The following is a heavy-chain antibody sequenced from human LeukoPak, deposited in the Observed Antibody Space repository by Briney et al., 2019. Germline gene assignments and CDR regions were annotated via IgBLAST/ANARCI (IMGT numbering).Heavy chain of an antibody. V-gene: IGHV3-23*01. Sequence: PGGSLRLPCAASGFTFSSYAMSWVRQAPGKGLEWVSAISGNDGSTYYAASVKGRFTVSRDNSKNTVYLQMNSPRAEDTAVYFCAKTAVPGRVLWYFDVWGRGTLVTVSS. CDR3: AKTAVPGRVLWYFDV. CDR1: GFTFSSYA. CDR2: ISGNDGST. J-gene: IGHJ2*01. D-gene: IGHD6-19*01.